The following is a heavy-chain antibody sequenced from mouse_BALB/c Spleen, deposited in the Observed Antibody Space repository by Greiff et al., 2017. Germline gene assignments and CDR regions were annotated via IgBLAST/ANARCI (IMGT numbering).Heavy chain of an antibody. D-gene: IGHD2-1*01. CDR2: ISDGGSYT. Sequence: EVMLVESGGGLVKPGGSLKLSCAASGFTFSDYYMYWVRQTPEKRLEWVATISDGGSYTYYPDSVKGRFTISRDNAKNNLYLQMSSLKSEDTAMYYCARGGNYEFAYWGQGTLVTVSA. V-gene: IGHV5-4*02. J-gene: IGHJ3*01. CDR1: GFTFSDYY. CDR3: ARGGNYEFAY.